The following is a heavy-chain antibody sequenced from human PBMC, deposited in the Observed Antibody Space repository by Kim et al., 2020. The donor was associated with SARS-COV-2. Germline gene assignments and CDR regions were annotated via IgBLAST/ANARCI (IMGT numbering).Heavy chain of an antibody. CDR2: INHSGST. V-gene: IGHV4-34*01. CDR3: ARGLTTRFYSYYYGMDV. D-gene: IGHD4-17*01. Sequence: SETLSLTCAVYGGSFSGYYWSWIRQPPGKGLEWIGEINHSGSTNYNPSLKSRVTISVDTSKNQFSLKLSSVTAADTAVYYCARGLTTRFYSYYYGMDVWGQGTTVTVSS. J-gene: IGHJ6*02. CDR1: GGSFSGYY.